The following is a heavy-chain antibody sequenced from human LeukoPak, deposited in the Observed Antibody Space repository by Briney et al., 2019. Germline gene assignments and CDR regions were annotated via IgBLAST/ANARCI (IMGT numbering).Heavy chain of an antibody. CDR3: AKDPVDDDYDSSGYSYFDY. CDR2: ISGSGGST. V-gene: IGHV3-23*01. D-gene: IGHD3-22*01. J-gene: IGHJ4*02. CDR1: GFTFSSYA. Sequence: PGGSLSLSCAASGFTFSSYAMSWVRQAPGKGLEWVSAISGSGGSTYYADSVKGRFTISRDNSKNTLYLQMNSLRAEDTAVYYCAKDPVDDDYDSSGYSYFDYWGQGTLVTVSS.